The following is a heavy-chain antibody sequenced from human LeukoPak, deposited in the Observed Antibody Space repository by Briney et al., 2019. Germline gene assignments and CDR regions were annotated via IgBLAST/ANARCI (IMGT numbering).Heavy chain of an antibody. D-gene: IGHD1-26*01. CDR3: AKGTYSGSSDDAVDI. V-gene: IGHV3-23*01. J-gene: IGHJ3*02. CDR1: GFTFSSYA. Sequence: PGRSLRLSCAASGFTFSSYAMSWVRQAPGKGLEWVSAMSCSGGSTYYADSVKGRFTISRDNSKNTPYLQMNSLRAEDTAVYYCAKGTYSGSSDDAVDIWGQGTMDTVSS. CDR2: MSCSGGST.